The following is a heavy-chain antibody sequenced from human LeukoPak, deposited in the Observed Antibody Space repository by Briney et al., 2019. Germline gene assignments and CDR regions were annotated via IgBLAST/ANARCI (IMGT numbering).Heavy chain of an antibody. J-gene: IGHJ4*02. CDR1: GFSFNNFG. Sequence: GGSLRLSCVASGFSFNNFGMSWARQAPGKGLEWVTSISGTGGSTHYADSVKGRFTISRDISKNTLYLQMNSLRAGDTAVYYCAKSSYYDSSGFYREYYFDYWGQGTLVPVSS. D-gene: IGHD3-22*01. V-gene: IGHV3-23*01. CDR3: AKSSYYDSSGFYREYYFDY. CDR2: ISGTGGST.